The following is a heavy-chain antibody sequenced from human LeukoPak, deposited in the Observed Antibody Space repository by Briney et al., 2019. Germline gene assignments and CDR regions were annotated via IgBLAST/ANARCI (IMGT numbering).Heavy chain of an antibody. Sequence: TGGSLRLSCAASGFTLSSYGMTWVRQAPGKGLEWVSTVSGSGGRTYYADSVKGRFTISRDNSNNTLYLHMNRLRAEDTALYSCAKDGQVRGAIPHYSDSWGQGTLVTVSS. V-gene: IGHV3-23*01. CDR1: GFTLSSYG. CDR2: VSGSGGRT. CDR3: AKDGQVRGAIPHYSDS. J-gene: IGHJ4*02. D-gene: IGHD3-10*01.